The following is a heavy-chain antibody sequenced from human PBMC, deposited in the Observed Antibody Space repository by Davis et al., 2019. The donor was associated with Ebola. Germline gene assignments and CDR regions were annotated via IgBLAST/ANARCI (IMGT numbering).Heavy chain of an antibody. CDR2: MYHSGST. J-gene: IGHJ3*02. CDR1: GYSISSGYY. V-gene: IGHV4-38-2*02. D-gene: IGHD3-3*01. CDR3: ARSGVDFWSGYGPDAFDI. Sequence: MPSETLSLTCTVSGYSISSGYYWGWIRKPPGKGLEWIGSMYHSGSTYYNPSLKSRVTISVDTSKNQFSLKLSSVTAADTAVYYCARSGVDFWSGYGPDAFDIWGQGTMVTVSS.